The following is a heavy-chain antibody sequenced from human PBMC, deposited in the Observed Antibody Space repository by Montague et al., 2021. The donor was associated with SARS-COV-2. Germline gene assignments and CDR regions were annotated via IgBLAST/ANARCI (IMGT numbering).Heavy chain of an antibody. J-gene: IGHJ4*02. CDR2: IFYTGST. V-gene: IGHV4-39*01. CDR3: ARHTSAWYDYFED. D-gene: IGHD6-19*01. CDR1: SAPITISSYY. Sequence: SETLSPTCTVPSAPITISSYYWGWIRQPPGKGPEWIGTIFYTGSTYYNPSLKSRVTMSVDTSRNQFSLKLSSVTAADTAIYYCARHTSAWYDYFEDWGQGTLVTVSS.